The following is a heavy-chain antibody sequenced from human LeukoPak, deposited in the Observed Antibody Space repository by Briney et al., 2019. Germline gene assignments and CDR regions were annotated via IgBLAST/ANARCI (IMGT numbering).Heavy chain of an antibody. CDR2: IYTSGST. CDR3: ARTSYSGSKRDGFFDY. D-gene: IGHD1-26*01. Sequence: SETLSLTCTVSGGSISSYYWSWIRQPAGKGLEWIGRIYTSGSTNYNPSLKSRVTMSVDTSKNQFSLKLSSVTAADTAVYYCARTSYSGSKRDGFFDYWGQGTLVTVSS. CDR1: GGSISSYY. V-gene: IGHV4-4*07. J-gene: IGHJ4*02.